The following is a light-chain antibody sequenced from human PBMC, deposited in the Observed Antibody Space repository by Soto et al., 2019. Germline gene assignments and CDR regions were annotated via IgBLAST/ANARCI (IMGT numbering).Light chain of an antibody. CDR2: AAS. J-gene: IGKJ4*01. CDR3: QQSYSTHLT. V-gene: IGKV1-39*01. Sequence: DIQMTQSPSSLSASVGDRVTITCRASQSISNFLNWYQQRPGKAPTLLIYAASSLQSGVPSRFSGSGSGTDFTLTISSLQPEDFATYYCQQSYSTHLTFGGGTKVEIK. CDR1: QSISNF.